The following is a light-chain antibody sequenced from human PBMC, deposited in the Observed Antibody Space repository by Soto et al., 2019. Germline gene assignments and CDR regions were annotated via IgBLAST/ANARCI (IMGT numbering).Light chain of an antibody. J-gene: IGKJ2*01. CDR1: QSVTTY. CDR2: DAS. V-gene: IGKV3-11*01. CDR3: QERSNWPPAYT. Sequence: DTVLTQSPATLSLSPGERATLSCMACQSVTTYLAWYQQKPGQAPRLLIYDASTRATGIPARFSGSRSGTAFTHTVSSVEPEVFAVYYWQERSNWPPAYTFGQGTKLEIK.